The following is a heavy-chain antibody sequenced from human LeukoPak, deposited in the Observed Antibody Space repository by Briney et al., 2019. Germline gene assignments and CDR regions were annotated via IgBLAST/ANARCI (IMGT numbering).Heavy chain of an antibody. CDR3: ATLPDYDDHVFAFDS. D-gene: IGHD4-17*01. V-gene: IGHV4-59*01. CDR1: GDSISSYY. Sequence: SETLSLTCTVSGDSISSYYWSWIRQPPGKGLQWIGYIYYSGTTNYNTSLKSRVSISIDTSKNHFSLKLSSVTAADTAVYYCATLPDYDDHVFAFDSWGRGTLVTLSS. CDR2: IYYSGTT. J-gene: IGHJ4*02.